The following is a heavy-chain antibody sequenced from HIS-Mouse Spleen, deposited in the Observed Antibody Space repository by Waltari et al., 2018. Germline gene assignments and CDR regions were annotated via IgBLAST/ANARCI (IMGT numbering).Heavy chain of an antibody. CDR1: GFTVSSYW. J-gene: IGHJ4*02. V-gene: IGHV3-7*01. Sequence: EVQLVESGGGLVQPGGSLRLSCAASGFTVSSYWMSWVGQAPGKGLGWVANKKTDGSEKYYVDSVKGRFTISRDNAKNSLYLQMNSLRAEDTAVYYCARRLAPDYWGQGTLVTVSS. CDR3: ARRLAPDY. D-gene: IGHD4-17*01. CDR2: KKTDGSEK.